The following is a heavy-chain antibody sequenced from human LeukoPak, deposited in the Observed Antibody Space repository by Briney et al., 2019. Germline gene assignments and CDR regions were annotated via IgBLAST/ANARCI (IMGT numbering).Heavy chain of an antibody. CDR3: ARAISDCAIPNCYKGYFDY. J-gene: IGHJ4*02. CDR2: IDGGSGNT. V-gene: IGHV1-3*01. Sequence: ASVKVSFKASGNTFTSSAMHWVRQAPGQRPEWMGWIDGGSGNTKYSQKFQGRVAFTRDTSASTAYMELNSLRSEDSAVYYCARAISDCAIPNCYKGYFDYWGQGTRVTVSS. CDR1: GNTFTSSA. D-gene: IGHD2-2*02.